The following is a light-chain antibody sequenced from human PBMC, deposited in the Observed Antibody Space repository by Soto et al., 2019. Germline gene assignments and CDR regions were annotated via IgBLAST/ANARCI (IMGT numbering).Light chain of an antibody. Sequence: DIQMTQAPSTLSASVGDRVTITCRASQSISSWLAWYQQKPGKAPKLLIYDASNLESGVPSRFSGSGSGTEFTLTISSLQPDDFATYSCQQSYSTPDTFGQGTKLEIK. CDR3: QQSYSTPDT. V-gene: IGKV1-5*01. CDR2: DAS. CDR1: QSISSW. J-gene: IGKJ2*01.